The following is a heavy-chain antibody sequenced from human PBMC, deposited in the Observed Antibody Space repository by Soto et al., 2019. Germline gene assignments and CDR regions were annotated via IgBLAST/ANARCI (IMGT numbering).Heavy chain of an antibody. D-gene: IGHD6-6*01. J-gene: IGHJ4*02. CDR1: GFIFSNYA. CDR3: VREASSTGLHLDH. V-gene: IGHV3-23*01. CDR2: ISGSGRTT. Sequence: EVQLLESGGHLVQPGGSLRLSCAASGFIFSNYAMSWVRQAPGKGLEWVSFISGSGRTTYYADSVKGRFTISRGNSKNMLYAQMNSLRAADAAVYYCVREASSTGLHLDHWGRGTLVTVS.